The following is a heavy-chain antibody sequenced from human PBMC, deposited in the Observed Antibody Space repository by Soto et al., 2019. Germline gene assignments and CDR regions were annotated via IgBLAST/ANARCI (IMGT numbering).Heavy chain of an antibody. J-gene: IGHJ4*02. CDR1: GYTFTSYG. CDR2: ITANNVNT. V-gene: IGHV1-18*01. D-gene: IGHD3-22*01. Sequence: QVQLVQSGPEVKKPGASVKVSCKTSGYTFTSYGISWVRQAPGQGLEWMGWITANNVNTNYAQKFQGRVTMTTDTSTATAYMELRSLRSDDTVVYYCARDMGGYYFEPNDYWGQGTLVTVSS. CDR3: ARDMGGYYFEPNDY.